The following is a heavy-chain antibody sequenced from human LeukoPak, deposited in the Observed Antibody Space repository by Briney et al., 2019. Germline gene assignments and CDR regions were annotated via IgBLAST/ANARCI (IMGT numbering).Heavy chain of an antibody. V-gene: IGHV3-23*01. CDR2: ISGSGGST. CDR3: ASDSSGWIYYFDY. Sequence: GGSLRLSCAAPGFTFSSYAMSWVRQAPGEGLEWVSAISGSGGSTYYADSVKGRFTISRDNSKNTLYLQMNSLRAEDTAVYYCASDSSGWIYYFDYWGQGTLVTVSS. D-gene: IGHD6-19*01. CDR1: GFTFSSYA. J-gene: IGHJ4*02.